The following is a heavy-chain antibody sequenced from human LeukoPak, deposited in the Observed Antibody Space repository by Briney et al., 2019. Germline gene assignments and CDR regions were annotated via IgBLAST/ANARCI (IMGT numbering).Heavy chain of an antibody. CDR3: ARGYINYVDY. D-gene: IGHD5-24*01. Sequence: QPGGSLRLSCAASGFTFSSYWMHWVRQVPGKGLVWVSRINFDGSSTTYADSVKGRFTISRDNAKNTLYLQVNSLRAEDTAVYFCARGYINYVDYWGQGTLVTVSS. CDR1: GFTFSSYW. CDR2: INFDGSST. V-gene: IGHV3-74*01. J-gene: IGHJ4*02.